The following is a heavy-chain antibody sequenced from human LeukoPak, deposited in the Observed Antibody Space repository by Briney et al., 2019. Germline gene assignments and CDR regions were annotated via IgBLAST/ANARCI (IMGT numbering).Heavy chain of an antibody. CDR1: GYTFTSYY. Sequence: ASVKVSCKASGYTFTSYYMHWVRQAPGQGLEWMGIINPSGGSTSYAQKFQGRVTMTRDTSTSTVYMELSSLRSEDTAVYYCAKDTIFGVVPDYWGQGTLVTVSS. CDR3: AKDTIFGVVPDY. CDR2: INPSGGST. V-gene: IGHV1-46*01. D-gene: IGHD3-3*01. J-gene: IGHJ4*02.